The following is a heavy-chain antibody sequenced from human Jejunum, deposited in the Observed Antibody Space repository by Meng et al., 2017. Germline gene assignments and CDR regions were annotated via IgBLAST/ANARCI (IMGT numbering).Heavy chain of an antibody. CDR1: GASINGGDYS. Sequence: QVQLQESGPRLLKPSQTLSLTCSVSGASINGGDYSWSWIRLSPGMGLEWIGYIYFNGNAYYNPSLKSRLTLSVDTSENQFSLKLSSVTAAGTAIYYCARGDIFRGPHVWGQGTTVTVSS. D-gene: IGHD2-21*01. CDR2: IYFNGNA. CDR3: ARGDIFRGPHV. V-gene: IGHV4-30-4*01. J-gene: IGHJ6*02.